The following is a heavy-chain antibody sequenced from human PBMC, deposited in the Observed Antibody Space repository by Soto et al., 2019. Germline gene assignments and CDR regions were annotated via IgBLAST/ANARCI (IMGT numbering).Heavy chain of an antibody. J-gene: IGHJ6*02. V-gene: IGHV1-18*01. D-gene: IGHD6-19*01. CDR1: GYTFSNYG. CDR3: SRFIMVGGWFDPNYYHGMDV. Sequence: QVQLVQSGAEVKKPGASVTVSCKTSGYTFSNYGINWVRQDPGQGLEWMGWISGYNGNTNYAQTLQGRVTMTTDTSTGTVYMELRSLKSDDAAIYYCSRFIMVGGWFDPNYYHGMDVWGQGTTVTVSS. CDR2: ISGYNGNT.